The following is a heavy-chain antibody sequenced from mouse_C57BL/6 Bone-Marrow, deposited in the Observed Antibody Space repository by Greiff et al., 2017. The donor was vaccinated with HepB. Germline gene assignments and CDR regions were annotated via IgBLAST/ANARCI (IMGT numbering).Heavy chain of an antibody. D-gene: IGHD1-1*01. CDR2: IHPNSGST. CDR1: GYTFTSYW. J-gene: IGHJ2*01. CDR3: AWILITTVVAHFDY. Sequence: QVQLQQPGAELVKPGASVKLSCKASGYTFTSYWMHWVKQRPGQGLEWIGMIHPNSGSTNYNEKFKSKATLTVDKSSSTAYMQLSSLTSEDSAVYYCAWILITTVVAHFDYWGQGTTLTGSS. V-gene: IGHV1-64*01.